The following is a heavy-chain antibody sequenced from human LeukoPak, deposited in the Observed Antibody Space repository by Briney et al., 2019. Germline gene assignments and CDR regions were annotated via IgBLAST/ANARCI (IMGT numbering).Heavy chain of an antibody. CDR3: ARDKYFDSTTYYPRFDY. CDR1: GFTFSSYS. V-gene: IGHV3-7*04. J-gene: IGHJ4*02. D-gene: IGHD3-22*01. Sequence: PGGSLRLSCAASGFTFSSYSMNWVRQAPGKGLEWVANIKQDGGEKYYVDSVKGRFTISRDNAKTSLYLQMTSLRAEDTAVYYCARDKYFDSTTYYPRFDYWGQGILVTVSS. CDR2: IKQDGGEK.